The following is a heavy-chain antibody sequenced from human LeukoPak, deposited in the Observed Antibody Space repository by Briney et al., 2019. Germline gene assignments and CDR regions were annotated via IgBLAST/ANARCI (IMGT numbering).Heavy chain of an antibody. D-gene: IGHD1-26*01. CDR1: GFTFSSYS. Sequence: GGSLRLSCAASGFTFSSYSMNWVRQAPGKGLEWVSYISSSSSTIYYADSVKGRFTISRDNAKNSLYLQMNSLRDEDTAVYYCASRVVGATRAGAFDIWGQGTMVTVSS. CDR3: ASRVVGATRAGAFDI. CDR2: ISSSSSTI. V-gene: IGHV3-48*02. J-gene: IGHJ3*02.